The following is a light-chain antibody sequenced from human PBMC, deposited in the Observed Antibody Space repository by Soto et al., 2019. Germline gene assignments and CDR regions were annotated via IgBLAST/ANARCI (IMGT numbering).Light chain of an antibody. V-gene: IGKV1-5*03. CDR2: TAA. J-gene: IGKJ1*01. Sequence: MQMTQSPSNLPASVGDGVTITCRASQSLXSGLGWYQQKPGKPPKILXYTAATLKRGGPSRLSGSGSGTEFPLTISSLQPEYFATYYCQHYKSDSEAFGQVTKVDI. CDR1: QSLXSG. CDR3: QHYKSDSEA.